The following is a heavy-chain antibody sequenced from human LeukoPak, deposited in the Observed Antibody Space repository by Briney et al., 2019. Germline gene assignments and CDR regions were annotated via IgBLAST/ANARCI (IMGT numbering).Heavy chain of an antibody. J-gene: IGHJ4*02. V-gene: IGHV3-23*01. Sequence: GGSLRLSCAASGFTFSSYAMSWVRQAPGKGLEWVSVISAGGGSTYYADSVKGRFTISRDNSWNTLYLQMNSLRAEDTAVYYCAKDGRYCSGGSCYSGYFDYWGQGTLVTVSS. D-gene: IGHD2-15*01. CDR3: AKDGRYCSGGSCYSGYFDY. CDR1: GFTFSSYA. CDR2: ISAGGGST.